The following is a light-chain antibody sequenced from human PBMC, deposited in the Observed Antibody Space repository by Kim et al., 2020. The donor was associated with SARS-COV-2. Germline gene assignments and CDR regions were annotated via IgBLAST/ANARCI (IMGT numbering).Light chain of an antibody. CDR3: AVWDDSLKQGV. Sequence: QSVLTQPPSASGTPGQRVTISCSGSSSNIASNNVVWYQQLPGAAPNLLIYSNNQRPSGIPDRFSGSRSGTSASLAISGLQSGDEADYYCAVWDDSLKQGVFGGGTQLTVL. V-gene: IGLV1-44*01. CDR2: SNN. J-gene: IGLJ3*02. CDR1: SSNIASNN.